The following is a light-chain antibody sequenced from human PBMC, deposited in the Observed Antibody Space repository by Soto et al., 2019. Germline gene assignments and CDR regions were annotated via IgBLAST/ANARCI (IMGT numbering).Light chain of an antibody. CDR2: KAS. J-gene: IGKJ1*01. V-gene: IGKV1-5*03. Sequence: DIQMTRSPSTLSASVGDGVTITCRASQRISTWLAWYQQKPGKAPKLLIYKASTLKSGVPSRFSGSGSGTEFTLTISSLQPDDFATYYCQHSNSYSEAFGQRTKVAIK. CDR3: QHSNSYSEA. CDR1: QRISTW.